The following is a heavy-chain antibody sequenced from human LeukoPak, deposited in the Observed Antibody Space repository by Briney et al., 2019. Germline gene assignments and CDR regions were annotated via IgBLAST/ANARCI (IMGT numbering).Heavy chain of an antibody. CDR3: ARKIAVAPYYFDY. CDR1: GGSISSSNW. D-gene: IGHD6-19*01. V-gene: IGHV4-4*02. J-gene: IGHJ4*02. Sequence: SGTLSLTCAVSGGSISSSNWWSWVRQPPGKGLEWIGAIYHSGSTNYNPPLKSRVTISVDKSKNQFSLKLRSVTAADTAVYYCARKIAVAPYYFDYWGQGTLVTVSS. CDR2: IYHSGST.